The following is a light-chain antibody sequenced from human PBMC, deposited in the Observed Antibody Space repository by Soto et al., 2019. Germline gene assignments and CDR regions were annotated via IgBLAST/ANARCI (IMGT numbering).Light chain of an antibody. J-gene: IGLJ1*01. Sequence: QSALTQPASVSGSPGQSITVSCTGTSSDIGSSNYVSWYQQRPGKAPKLMIYEVSNRPSGVANRFSGSKSGNTASLTISGLQAEDEADYYCSSYTTSSARVFGTGTKLTVL. V-gene: IGLV2-14*01. CDR2: EVS. CDR3: SSYTTSSARV. CDR1: SSDIGSSNY.